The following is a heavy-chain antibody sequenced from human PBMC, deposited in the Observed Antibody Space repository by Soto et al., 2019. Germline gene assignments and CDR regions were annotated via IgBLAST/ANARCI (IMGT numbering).Heavy chain of an antibody. Sequence: QLVESGGDVVQPVRSLRLSCAASGFTFSNYGIHWVRQAPGKGLEWVAVILHDGNKEYYADSVKSRFTVSRDNSKKTMYLKMNSLRAEDTTRYYCAKVATSISILWGFDHCGPGTLITVTS. CDR3: AKVATSISILWGFDH. D-gene: IGHD2-21*01. CDR2: ILHDGNKE. J-gene: IGHJ4*02. V-gene: IGHV3-30*18. CDR1: GFTFSNYG.